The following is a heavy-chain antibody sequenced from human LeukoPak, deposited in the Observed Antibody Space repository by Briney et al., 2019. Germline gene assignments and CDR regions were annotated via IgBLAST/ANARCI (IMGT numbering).Heavy chain of an antibody. J-gene: IGHJ4*02. CDR1: GFTFSSYW. D-gene: IGHD6-13*01. V-gene: IGHV3-7*03. Sequence: PGGSLRLSCAASGFTFSSYWMSWVRQAPGKGLEWVANIKQDGSEKYYVDSVKGRFTISRDNAKNSLYLQMNNLRAEDTALYYCAKDRYVSNWYYFDYWGQGTLVTVSS. CDR2: IKQDGSEK. CDR3: AKDRYVSNWYYFDY.